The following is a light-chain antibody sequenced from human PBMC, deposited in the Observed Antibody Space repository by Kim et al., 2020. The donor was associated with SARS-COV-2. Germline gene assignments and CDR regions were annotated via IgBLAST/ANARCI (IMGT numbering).Light chain of an antibody. CDR2: RNN. CDR1: SSNLGSNY. V-gene: IGLV1-47*01. Sequence: QRVTISCSGSSSNLGSNYVYWYQQLPGTAPKLLIYRNNQRPSGVPDRFSGSKSGTSASLAISGLRSEDEADYYCAAWDDSLSVFYVFGTGTKVTVL. J-gene: IGLJ1*01. CDR3: AAWDDSLSVFYV.